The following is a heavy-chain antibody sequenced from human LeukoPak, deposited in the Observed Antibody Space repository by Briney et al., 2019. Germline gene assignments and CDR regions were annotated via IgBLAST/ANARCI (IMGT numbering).Heavy chain of an antibody. CDR1: GFTFSSYE. D-gene: IGHD3-3*01. CDR2: INHSGST. V-gene: IGHV4-34*01. CDR3: ARGLRPRDAFDI. J-gene: IGHJ3*02. Sequence: PGGSLRLSCAASGFTFSSYEMNWVRQPPGKGLEWIGEINHSGSTNYNPSLKSRVTISVDTSKNQFSLKLSSVTAADTAVYYCARGLRPRDAFDIWGQGTMVTVSS.